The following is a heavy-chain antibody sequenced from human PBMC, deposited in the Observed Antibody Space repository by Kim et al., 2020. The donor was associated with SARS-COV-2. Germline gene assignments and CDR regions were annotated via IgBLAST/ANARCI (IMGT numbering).Heavy chain of an antibody. CDR2: ISSSSSTI. J-gene: IGHJ4*02. CDR3: ARESPSLMVAVAGIEPFDY. Sequence: GGSLRLSCAASGFTFSSYSMNWVRQAPGKGLEWVSYISSSSSTIYYADSVKGRFTISRDNAKNSLYLQMNSLRAEDTAVYYCARESPSLMVAVAGIEPFDYWGQGTLVTVSS. CDR1: GFTFSSYS. D-gene: IGHD6-19*01. V-gene: IGHV3-48*04.